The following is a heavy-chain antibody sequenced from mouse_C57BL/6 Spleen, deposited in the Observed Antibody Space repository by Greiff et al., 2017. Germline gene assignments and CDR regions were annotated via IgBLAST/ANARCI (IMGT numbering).Heavy chain of an antibody. CDR1: GYTFTSYW. Sequence: QVQLQQPGAELVKPGASVKLSCKASGYTFTSYWMHWVKQRPGQGLEWIGMIHPNSGSTNYNEKFKSKATLTVDKASSTAYMQLSSLTSEDSAVYYCAILYDGYPFAYWGQGTLVTVSA. V-gene: IGHV1-64*01. D-gene: IGHD2-3*01. CDR2: IHPNSGST. J-gene: IGHJ3*01. CDR3: AILYDGYPFAY.